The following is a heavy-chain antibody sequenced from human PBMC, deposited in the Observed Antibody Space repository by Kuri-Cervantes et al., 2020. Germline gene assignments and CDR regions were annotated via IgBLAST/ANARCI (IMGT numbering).Heavy chain of an antibody. D-gene: IGHD3-16*01. CDR3: ARHGGSYGYYYYGMDV. J-gene: IGHJ6*02. CDR2: TYYRSKWYN. V-gene: IGHV6-1*01. Sequence: SETLSLTCAISGDSVSSNSAAWNWIRQSPSRGLEWLGRTYYRSKWYNDYAVSVKSRITINPDTSKNQFSLQLNSVTPEDTAVYYCARHGGSYGYYYYGMDVWGQGTTVTVSS. CDR1: GDSVSSNSAA.